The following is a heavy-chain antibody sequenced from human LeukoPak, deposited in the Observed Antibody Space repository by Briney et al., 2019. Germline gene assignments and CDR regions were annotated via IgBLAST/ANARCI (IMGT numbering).Heavy chain of an antibody. CDR1: GYTFTSYG. CDR2: ISASNGNT. J-gene: IGHJ5*02. D-gene: IGHD3-10*01. V-gene: IGHV1-18*01. Sequence: ASVKVSCKASGYTFTSYGVSWVRQAPGHGLEWMGWISASNGNTNYAEKFQGRVTMTTDTYTSTAYMELRSLRADDTAVYYCARDWKDVRGVKGWFDPWGQGTLVTVSS. CDR3: ARDWKDVRGVKGWFDP.